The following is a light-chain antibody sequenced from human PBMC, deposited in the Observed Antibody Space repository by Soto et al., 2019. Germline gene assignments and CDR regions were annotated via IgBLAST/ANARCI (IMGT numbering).Light chain of an antibody. CDR3: HQRQSWPRT. Sequence: EIVLTQSPATLSSSPGETATLSCRASQYVGTRLAWYQHKPGQAPRLLIYTSNRATGIPARFSGSGSGTDFTLTISSLAPEDFAIYYCHQRQSWPRTFGQGTKVEIK. CDR2: TS. J-gene: IGKJ1*01. V-gene: IGKV3-11*01. CDR1: QYVGTR.